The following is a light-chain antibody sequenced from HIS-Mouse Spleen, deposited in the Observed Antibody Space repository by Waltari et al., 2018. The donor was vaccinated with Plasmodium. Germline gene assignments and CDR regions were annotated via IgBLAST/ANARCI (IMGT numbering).Light chain of an antibody. Sequence: DIQMTQSPSSLSASVGDRVTITCRASQSISSYLNWYQQKPGKAPKHLIYAASSLQSVVPSRFSCSGSGTDFTLTISSLQPEDFATYYCQQSYSTWTFGQGTKVEIK. V-gene: IGKV1-39*01. CDR1: QSISSY. CDR3: QQSYSTWT. J-gene: IGKJ1*01. CDR2: AAS.